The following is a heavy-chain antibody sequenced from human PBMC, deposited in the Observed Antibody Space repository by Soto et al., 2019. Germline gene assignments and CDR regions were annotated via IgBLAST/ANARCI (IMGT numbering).Heavy chain of an antibody. CDR2: INPNSVGT. CDR1: GYTFTGYY. V-gene: IGHV1-2*04. D-gene: IGHD6-19*01. J-gene: IGHJ6*02. CDR3: ASNHFSGWSRDGMDV. Sequence: GASVKVSCKASGYTFTGYYMHWVRQAPGQGLEWMGWINPNSVGTNYAQKFQGWVTMTRDTSISTAYMELSRLRSDDTAVYYCASNHFSGWSRDGMDVWGQGTTVTVSS.